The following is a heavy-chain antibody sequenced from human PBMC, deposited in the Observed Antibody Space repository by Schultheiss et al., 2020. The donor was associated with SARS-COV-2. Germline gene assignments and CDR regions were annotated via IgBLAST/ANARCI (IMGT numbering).Heavy chain of an antibody. CDR1: GYTFTSYY. D-gene: IGHD4-17*01. V-gene: IGHV1-46*01. CDR3: ARWGAPWGDYENGMDV. J-gene: IGHJ6*02. CDR2: INPSGGST. Sequence: ASVKVSCKASGYTFTSYYMHWVRQAPGQGLEWMGIINPSGGSTSYAQKFQGRVTMTRDTSTSTVYMELSSLRSEDTAVYYCARWGAPWGDYENGMDVWGQGTTVTVSS.